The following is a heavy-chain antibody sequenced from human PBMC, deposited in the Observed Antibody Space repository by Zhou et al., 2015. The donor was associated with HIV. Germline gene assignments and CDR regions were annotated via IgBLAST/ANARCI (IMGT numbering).Heavy chain of an antibody. D-gene: IGHD2-15*01. V-gene: IGHV1-18*01. CDR1: GGFFSNFA. J-gene: IGHJ4*02. Sequence: QVQLVQSGAEVKKPGSSVKVSCRASGGFFSNFAISWVRLAPGQGLEWMGWISSYNGNANYAQKFQGRVTMTTDTSTSTTYMELRSLRFDDTAVYYCARVFRGYCSGGRCYSFDYWDQGTLVTVSS. CDR2: ISSYNGNA. CDR3: ARVFRGYCSGGRCYSFDY.